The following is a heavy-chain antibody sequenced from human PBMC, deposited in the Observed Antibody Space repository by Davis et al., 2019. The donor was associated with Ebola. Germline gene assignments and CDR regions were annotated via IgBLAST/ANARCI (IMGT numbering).Heavy chain of an antibody. V-gene: IGHV4-59*01. Sequence: SETLSLTCAVYGGSFSGYYWSWIRQPPGKGLEWIGYIYYSGSTNYNPSLKSRVTISVDTSKNQFSLKLSSVTAADTAVYYCARAGCSGGSCYRYWGQGTLVTVSS. J-gene: IGHJ4*02. CDR1: GGSFSGYY. CDR3: ARAGCSGGSCYRY. D-gene: IGHD2-15*01. CDR2: IYYSGST.